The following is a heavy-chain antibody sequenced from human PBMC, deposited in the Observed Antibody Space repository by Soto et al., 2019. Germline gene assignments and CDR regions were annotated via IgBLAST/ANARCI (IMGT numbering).Heavy chain of an antibody. J-gene: IGHJ5*02. D-gene: IGHD5-18*01. CDR3: ARAHGYSYGSDWFDP. V-gene: IGHV4-31*03. CDR1: GGSISSGGYY. Sequence: SETLSLTCTVSGGSISSGGYYWSWIRQRPGKGLEWIGYIYYSGSTYYNPSLKSRVTISVDTSKNQFSLRLSSVTAADTAVYYCARAHGYSYGSDWFDPWGQGTLVTVSS. CDR2: IYYSGST.